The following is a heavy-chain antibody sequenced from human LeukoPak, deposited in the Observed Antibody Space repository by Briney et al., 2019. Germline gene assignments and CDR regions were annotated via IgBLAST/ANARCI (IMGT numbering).Heavy chain of an antibody. CDR1: GGSFSGYY. V-gene: IGHV4-34*01. CDR2: INHSGST. D-gene: IGHD5-12*01. CDR3: ARENSGYSY. J-gene: IGHJ4*02. Sequence: SETLSLTCAVYGGSFSGYYWSWIRQPPGKGLEWIGEINHSGSTNYNPSLKSRVTISVDTSKNQFSLKLSSVTAADTAVYYCARENSGYSYWGQGTLVTVSS.